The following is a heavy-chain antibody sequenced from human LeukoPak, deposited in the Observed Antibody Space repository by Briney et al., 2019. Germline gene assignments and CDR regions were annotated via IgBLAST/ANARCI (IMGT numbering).Heavy chain of an antibody. V-gene: IGHV1-2*02. CDR1: GYTFTGYY. J-gene: IGHJ6*03. D-gene: IGHD6-13*01. CDR3: ARVAAAGTTKYYSYYYYMDV. CDR2: INPNSGGT. Sequence: AASVTVSCTASGYTFTGYYMHWVRQAPGQGLEWMGWINPNSGGTNYAQKFQGRVTMTRDTSICTAYMELSRLRSDDTAVYYCARVAAAGTTKYYSYYYYMDVWGKGTTVTVSS.